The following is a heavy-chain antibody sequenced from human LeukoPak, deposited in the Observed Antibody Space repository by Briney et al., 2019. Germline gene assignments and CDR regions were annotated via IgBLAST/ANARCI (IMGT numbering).Heavy chain of an antibody. Sequence: SETLSLTCTISGGSFSTYYWSWIRQPAGKGLEWIGRIYTRGSTNYNPSLKSRVTMSVDTSKNQFSLKLSSVTAADTAVYYCARGRYCSADICSGGDAFDIWGQGTMVSVSS. CDR1: GGSFSTYY. CDR3: ARGRYCSADICSGGDAFDI. CDR2: IYTRGST. D-gene: IGHD2-15*01. V-gene: IGHV4-4*07. J-gene: IGHJ3*02.